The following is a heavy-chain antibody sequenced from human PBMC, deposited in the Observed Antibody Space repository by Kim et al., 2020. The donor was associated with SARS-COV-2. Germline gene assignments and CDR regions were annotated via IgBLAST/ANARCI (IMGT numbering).Heavy chain of an antibody. CDR3: ARDLVSPLSGGAFDI. V-gene: IGHV3-11*04. D-gene: IGHD6-13*01. J-gene: IGHJ3*02. Sequence: DSVKGRFTSSRDNAKNSLYLQMNSLRAEDTAVYYCARDLVSPLSGGAFDIWGQGTMVTVSS.